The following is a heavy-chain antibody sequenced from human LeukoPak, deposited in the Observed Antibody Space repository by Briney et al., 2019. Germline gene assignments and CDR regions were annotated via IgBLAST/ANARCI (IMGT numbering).Heavy chain of an antibody. CDR1: GFTFSSYE. J-gene: IGHJ4*02. CDR3: ARDVVEQQLDLDY. D-gene: IGHD6-13*01. Sequence: GGSLRLSCAASGFTFSSYEMNWVRQAPGKGLEWVSYISGSGSTIYYADSVKGRFTISRDNANNSLYLQMNSLRAEDTAVYYCARDVVEQQLDLDYWGQGTLVTVSS. CDR2: ISGSGSTI. V-gene: IGHV3-48*03.